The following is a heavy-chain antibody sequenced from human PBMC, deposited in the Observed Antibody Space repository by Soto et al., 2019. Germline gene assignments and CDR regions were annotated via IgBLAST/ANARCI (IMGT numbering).Heavy chain of an antibody. CDR2: ICHSGST. D-gene: IGHD5-12*01. V-gene: IGHV4-30-2*01. CDR3: ARADGYDEFDY. Sequence: SETLSLTCAVSGGSISSGGYSWSWIRQPPGKGLEWIGYICHSGSTYYNPSLKSRVTISVDRSKNQFSLKLSSVTAADTAVYYCARADGYDEFDYWGQGTLVTVSS. CDR1: GGSISSGGYS. J-gene: IGHJ4*02.